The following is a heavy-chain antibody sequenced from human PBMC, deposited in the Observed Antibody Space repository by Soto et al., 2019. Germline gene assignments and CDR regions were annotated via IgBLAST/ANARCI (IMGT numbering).Heavy chain of an antibody. J-gene: IGHJ6*02. CDR1: GFPFSDYG. CDR3: AKAVTVTGNYYYGMDV. CDR2: ISYDGRNK. V-gene: IGHV3-30*18. Sequence: QVQLVESGGGVVQPGRSLGLSCAASGFPFSDYGMHWVRQAPGKGLEWVAVISYDGRNKYYVDSVKGRFIITRDNSKNTLYLLMNSLRAEDTAVYYCAKAVTVTGNYYYGMDVWGQGTTVTVSS. D-gene: IGHD4-17*01.